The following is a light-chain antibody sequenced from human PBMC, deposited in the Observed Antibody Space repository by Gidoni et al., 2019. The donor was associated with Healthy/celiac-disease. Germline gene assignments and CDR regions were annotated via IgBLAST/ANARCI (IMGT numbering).Light chain of an antibody. CDR3: QQYNSYPWT. CDR2: KAS. V-gene: IGKV1-5*03. J-gene: IGKJ1*01. Sequence: DIQMTPSPSTLSASVGDSVTITCRASPSISSWLAWYQQKPGKAPKLLIYKASSLESGVPSRFSGSGSGTEFTLTISSLQPDDVATYYCQQYNSYPWTFGQXTKVEIK. CDR1: PSISSW.